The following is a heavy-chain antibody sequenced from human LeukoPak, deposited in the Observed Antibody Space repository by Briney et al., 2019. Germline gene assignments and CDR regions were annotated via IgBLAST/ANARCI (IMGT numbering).Heavy chain of an antibody. V-gene: IGHV3-53*01. Sequence: PGGSLRLSCAASGFTVSSNYMSWVRQTPGKGLEWVSIIYSAGSTYYADSVRSRFTISRDSSKNTVCLQMNSLRAEDTAVYYCASGGMGARKYYSDPFHYWGQGTLVTVSS. CDR3: ASGGMGARKYYSDPFHY. J-gene: IGHJ4*02. CDR2: IYSAGST. CDR1: GFTVSSNY. D-gene: IGHD3-10*01.